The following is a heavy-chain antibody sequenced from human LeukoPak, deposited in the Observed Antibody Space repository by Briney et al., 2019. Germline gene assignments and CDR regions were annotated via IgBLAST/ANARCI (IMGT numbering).Heavy chain of an antibody. CDR1: GGSFSGYY. CDR2: INHSGST. J-gene: IGHJ4*02. D-gene: IGHD3-16*01. V-gene: IGHV4-34*01. CDR3: ARDPHGGSPVN. Sequence: PSETLSLTCAVYGGSFSGYYWSWIRQPPGKGLEWIGEINHSGSTNYNPSLKSRVTISVDTSKNQFSLKLSSVTAADTAVYYCARDPHGGSPVNWGQGTLVTVSS.